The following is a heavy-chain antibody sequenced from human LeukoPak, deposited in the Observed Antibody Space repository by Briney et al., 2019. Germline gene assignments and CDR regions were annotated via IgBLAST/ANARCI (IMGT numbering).Heavy chain of an antibody. V-gene: IGHV4-31*11. CDR1: GGSFSGYY. CDR3: ARKMVAVFDY. J-gene: IGHJ4*02. Sequence: SETLSLTCAVYGGSFSGYYWSWIRQHPGKGLEWIGYIYYSGSTYYNPSLKSRVTISVDTSKNQFSLKLSSVTAADTAVYYCARKMVAVFDYWGQGTLVTVSS. CDR2: IYYSGST. D-gene: IGHD2-15*01.